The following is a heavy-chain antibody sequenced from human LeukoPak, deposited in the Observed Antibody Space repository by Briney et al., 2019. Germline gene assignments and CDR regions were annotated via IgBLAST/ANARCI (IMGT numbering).Heavy chain of an antibody. Sequence: AGGSLRLSCAASGFTFSNAWMNWVRQAPGGGLEWVGRIRSKPACETTSYAAPVKGRSTISRDDSRNTLYLQMNSLKTEDTAVYYCTTCGGDCFFNYWGQGTLVTVSS. CDR1: GFTFSNAW. CDR3: TTCGGDCFFNY. D-gene: IGHD2-21*02. CDR2: IRSKPACETT. J-gene: IGHJ4*02. V-gene: IGHV3-15*01.